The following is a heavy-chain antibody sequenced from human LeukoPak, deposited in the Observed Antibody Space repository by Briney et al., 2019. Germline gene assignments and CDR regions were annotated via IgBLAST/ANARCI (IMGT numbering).Heavy chain of an antibody. Sequence: GASVKVSCKASGYTFTGYYMHWVRQAPGQGLEWMGWINPNSGGTNYAQKFQGGVTMTRDTSISTAYMELSRLRSDDTAVYYCARPPRVVRPNDAFDIWGQGTMVTVSS. CDR2: INPNSGGT. J-gene: IGHJ3*02. V-gene: IGHV1-2*02. CDR1: GYTFTGYY. D-gene: IGHD4-23*01. CDR3: ARPPRVVRPNDAFDI.